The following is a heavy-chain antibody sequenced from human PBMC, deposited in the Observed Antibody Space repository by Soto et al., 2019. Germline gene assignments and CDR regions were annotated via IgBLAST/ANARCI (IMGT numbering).Heavy chain of an antibody. CDR3: ARHPSGYSYGLVDY. D-gene: IGHD5-18*01. J-gene: IGHJ4*02. V-gene: IGHV5-10-1*04. CDR2: IDPSDSYT. Sequence: GESLKISFKGSGYSFTSYWISWVRQMPGKGLEWMGRIDPSDSYTRYSPSFQGQVTISADKSISTAYLQWSSLKASDTAMYYCARHPSGYSYGLVDYWGQGTLVTAPQ. CDR1: GYSFTSYW.